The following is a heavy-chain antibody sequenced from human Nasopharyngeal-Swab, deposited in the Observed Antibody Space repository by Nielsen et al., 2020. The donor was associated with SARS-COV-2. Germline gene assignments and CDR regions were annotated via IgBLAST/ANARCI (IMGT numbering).Heavy chain of an antibody. D-gene: IGHD2-15*01. CDR2: IDPSDSYT. CDR3: ARKFLRWDAFDM. CDR1: GYDFPSYW. V-gene: IGHV5-10-1*01. Sequence: GESLKISCKTSGYDFPSYWIYWVRQVPGKGLEWMGMIDPSDSYTRYSPSFEGHVTISADKSLTTVYLQWSSLKASDTAIYYCARKFLRWDAFDMWGQGTLITVSS. J-gene: IGHJ3*02.